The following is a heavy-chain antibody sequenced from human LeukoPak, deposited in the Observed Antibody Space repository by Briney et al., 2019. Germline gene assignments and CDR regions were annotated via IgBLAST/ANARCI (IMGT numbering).Heavy chain of an antibody. CDR3: AKSKPGDYGLFVY. D-gene: IGHD4-17*01. CDR1: GFIFSNYA. Sequence: PGGSLRLSCAASGFIFSNYAMGWVRQAPGKGLEWVSTLSASGGSTYYADSVKGRFTISRDNSKNTLYLQLSSLRAEDTAVYYCAKSKPGDYGLFVYWGQGTLVTVSS. V-gene: IGHV3-23*01. CDR2: LSASGGST. J-gene: IGHJ4*02.